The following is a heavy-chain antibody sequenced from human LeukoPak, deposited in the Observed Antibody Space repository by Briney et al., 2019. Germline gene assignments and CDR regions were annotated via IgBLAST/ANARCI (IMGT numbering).Heavy chain of an antibody. D-gene: IGHD3-10*01. CDR2: IRFDGSNK. CDR1: GFTFSNYA. CDR3: AKDGGSGSYFTGQFDY. V-gene: IGHV3-30*02. J-gene: IGHJ4*02. Sequence: GSLRLSCAASGFTFSNYAMHWVRQAPGKGLEWVTFIRFDGSNKYYADSVKGRFTISRDNSKNTLYLQMNSLRTEDTAVNYCAKDGGSGSYFTGQFDYWGQGTLVTVSS.